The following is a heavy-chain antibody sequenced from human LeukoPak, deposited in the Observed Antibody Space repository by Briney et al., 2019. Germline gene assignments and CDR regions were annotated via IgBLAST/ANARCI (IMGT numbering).Heavy chain of an antibody. CDR1: GFTFSSYG. D-gene: IGHD4-17*01. CDR2: IWYDGSNK. V-gene: IGHV3-33*06. J-gene: IGHJ4*02. Sequence: GGSLRLSCAASGFTFSSYGMHWVRQAPGKGLEWVAVIWYDGSNKYYADSVKGRFTISRDNSKNTLYLQMNSLRAEDTAVYYCAKDRARYGDYGPLNYWGQGTLVTVSS. CDR3: AKDRARYGDYGPLNY.